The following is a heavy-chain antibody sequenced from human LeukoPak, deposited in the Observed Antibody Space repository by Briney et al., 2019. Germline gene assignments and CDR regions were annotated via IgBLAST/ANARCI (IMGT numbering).Heavy chain of an antibody. CDR3: ARLGTTYYDFWSGYYTRKTYNWFDP. D-gene: IGHD3-3*01. CDR1: GGSSSGYY. Sequence: PSETLSLTCAVYGGSSSGYYWSWIRQPPGKGLEWIGEINHSGSTNYNPSLKSRVTISVDTSKNQFSLKLSSVTAADTAVYYCARLGTTYYDFWSGYYTRKTYNWFDPWGQGTLVTVSS. CDR2: INHSGST. J-gene: IGHJ5*02. V-gene: IGHV4-34*01.